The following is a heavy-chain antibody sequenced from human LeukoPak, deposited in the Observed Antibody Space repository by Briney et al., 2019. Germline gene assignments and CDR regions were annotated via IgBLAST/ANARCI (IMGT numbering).Heavy chain of an antibody. Sequence: GGSLRLSCAASGFTFSNYGMHWVRQAPGKGLEWVIVVSNDGGTKYYSDSVKGRFTISRDNSENTLYLQMNSLRTEDTAVYYCAREGLGPSFSAWFDPWGQGTLVTVSS. V-gene: IGHV3-30*03. D-gene: IGHD3/OR15-3a*01. CDR2: VSNDGGTK. J-gene: IGHJ5*02. CDR3: AREGLGPSFSAWFDP. CDR1: GFTFSNYG.